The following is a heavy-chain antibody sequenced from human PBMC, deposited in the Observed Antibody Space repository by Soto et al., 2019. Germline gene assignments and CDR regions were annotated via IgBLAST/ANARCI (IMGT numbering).Heavy chain of an antibody. CDR1: GFTFSSYA. J-gene: IGHJ4*02. V-gene: IGHV3-30-3*01. CDR3: ARDDEGAAPPEFYFDF. D-gene: IGHD6-6*01. CDR2: ISYDGSNK. Sequence: QVQLLESGGGVVQPGRSLRLSCAASGFTFSSYAMHWVRQAPGKGLEWVAVISYDGSNKYYADSVKGRFTISRDNSKNTLYLQMNSLRAEDTAVYYCARDDEGAAPPEFYFDFWGQGTLVTVSS.